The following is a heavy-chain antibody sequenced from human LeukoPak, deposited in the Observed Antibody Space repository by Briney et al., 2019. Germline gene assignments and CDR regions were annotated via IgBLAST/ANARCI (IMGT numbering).Heavy chain of an antibody. CDR2: MNPNSGNT. D-gene: IGHD4-23*01. J-gene: IGHJ6*03. CDR1: GYTFTSYD. V-gene: IGHV1-8*03. Sequence: ASVKVSCKASGYTFTSYDTNWVRQATGQGLEWMGWMNPNSGNTGYAQKFQGRVTITRNTSISTAYMELSSLRSEDTAVYYCARGVVTPGYYYYYMDVWGKGTTVTVSS. CDR3: ARGVVTPGYYYYYMDV.